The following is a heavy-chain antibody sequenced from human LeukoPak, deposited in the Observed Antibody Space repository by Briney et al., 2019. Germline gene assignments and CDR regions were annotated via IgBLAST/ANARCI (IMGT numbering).Heavy chain of an antibody. CDR3: VSGQYYYDSSGYSRDAFDI. Sequence: SETLSLTCTVSGGSISSGSYYWSWLRQPAGKGLEWIGRIYTSGSTNYNPSLKSRVTISVDTSKNQFSLKLSSVTAADTAVYYCVSGQYYYDSSGYSRDAFDIWGQGTMVTVSS. J-gene: IGHJ3*02. CDR1: GGSISSGSYY. D-gene: IGHD3-22*01. CDR2: IYTSGST. V-gene: IGHV4-61*02.